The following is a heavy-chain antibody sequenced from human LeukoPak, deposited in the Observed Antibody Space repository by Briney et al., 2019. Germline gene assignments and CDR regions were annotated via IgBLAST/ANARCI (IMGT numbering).Heavy chain of an antibody. CDR3: ARDMSDYDFWSGYMGWFDP. D-gene: IGHD3-3*01. CDR2: IIPILGIA. Sequence: SVKVSCKASGYTFIDFYIHRVRQAPGQGLEWMGRIIPILGIANYAQKFQGRVTITADKSTSTAYMELSSLRSEDTAVYYCARDMSDYDFWSGYMGWFDPWGQGTLVTVSS. V-gene: IGHV1-69*04. J-gene: IGHJ5*02. CDR1: GYTFIDFY.